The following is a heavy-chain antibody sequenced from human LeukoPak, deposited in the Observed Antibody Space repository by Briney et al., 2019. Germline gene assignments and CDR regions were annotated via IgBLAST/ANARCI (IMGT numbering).Heavy chain of an antibody. CDR1: GGSISSSSYY. D-gene: IGHD6-19*01. J-gene: IGHJ4*02. CDR2: IYYSGST. V-gene: IGHV4-39*07. CDR3: ARGLAVAGPGDY. Sequence: SETLSLTCTVSGGSISSSSYYWGWIRQPPGKGLEWIGSIYYSGSTYYNPSLKSRVTISVDTSKNQFSLKLSSVTAADTAVYYCARGLAVAGPGDYWGQGTLVTVSS.